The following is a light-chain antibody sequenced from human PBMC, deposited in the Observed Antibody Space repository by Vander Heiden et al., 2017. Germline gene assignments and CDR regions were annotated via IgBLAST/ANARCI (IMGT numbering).Light chain of an antibody. CDR2: GAS. J-gene: IGKJ1*01. CDR3: QQYGSAPWT. V-gene: IGKV3-20*01. CDR1: QSVSSSY. Sequence: EIVLTQSPGTLSLSPGERATLSCSASQSVSSSYLAWYQQKPGQAPRLLIYGASSRATGIPDRFSGSGSGTDFTLTISRLEPEDVAVYYCQQYGSAPWTFGQGTKVEIK.